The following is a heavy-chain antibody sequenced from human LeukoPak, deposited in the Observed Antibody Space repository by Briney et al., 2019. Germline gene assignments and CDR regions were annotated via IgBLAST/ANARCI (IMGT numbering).Heavy chain of an antibody. CDR3: ARDRGGRSGLDD. V-gene: IGHV3-7*04. CDR1: GITFSRSW. J-gene: IGHJ4*02. D-gene: IGHD2-15*01. CDR2: IKEDGGEI. Sequence: GWSLRLSCAASGITFSRSWMSWVSQAPGKGLEWVAFIKEDGGEIFYVDSVKGRFTISRDNAENFLYLQMNSLRAEDTAVYYCARDRGGRSGLDDWGQGTLVIVSS.